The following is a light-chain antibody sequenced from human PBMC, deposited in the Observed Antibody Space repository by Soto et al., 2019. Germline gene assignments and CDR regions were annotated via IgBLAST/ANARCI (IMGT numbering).Light chain of an antibody. CDR1: SSNIGSKY. Sequence: QSVLTQPPSASGTPGQRATISCSGSSSNIGSKYVYWYQQLPGTAPKLLMYRNNQRPSGVPDRFSGSKSGTSASLAISGLRSEDEADYYCAAWDAGVSGPAFGGGTQLTVL. J-gene: IGLJ2*01. CDR3: AAWDAGVSGPA. V-gene: IGLV1-47*01. CDR2: RNN.